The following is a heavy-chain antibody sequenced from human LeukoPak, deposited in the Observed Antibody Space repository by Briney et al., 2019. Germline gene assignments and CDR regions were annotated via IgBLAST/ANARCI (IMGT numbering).Heavy chain of an antibody. V-gene: IGHV3-33*01. CDR2: IWYDGSNK. J-gene: IGHJ6*02. CDR1: GFTFSSYG. Sequence: GGSLRLSCAASGFTFSSYGMHWVRQAPGKGLEWVAVIWYDGSNKYYADSVKGRFTISRDNSKNTLYLQMNSLRAEDTAVYYCARGLRYFDWLSQYYHYYYGMDVWGQGTTVTVSS. CDR3: ARGLRYFDWLSQYYHYYYGMDV. D-gene: IGHD3-9*01.